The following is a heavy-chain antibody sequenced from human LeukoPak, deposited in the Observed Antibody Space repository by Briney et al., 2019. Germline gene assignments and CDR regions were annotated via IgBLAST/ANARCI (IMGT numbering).Heavy chain of an antibody. CDR1: GGSISGYY. CDR3: ARDTRYYDNSGYYYFDY. Sequence: SETLSLTCTVSGGSISGYYWNWIRQPPGKGLGWIGYMHYSGSTNYNPSLKSRVTISVDTSKHQFSLKLNSVTSADTAVYYCARDTRYYDNSGYYYFDYWGRGTLVTVSS. D-gene: IGHD3-22*01. V-gene: IGHV4-59*01. J-gene: IGHJ4*02. CDR2: MHYSGST.